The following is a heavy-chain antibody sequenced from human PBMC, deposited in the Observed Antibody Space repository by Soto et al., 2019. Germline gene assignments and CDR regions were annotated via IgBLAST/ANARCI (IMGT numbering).Heavy chain of an antibody. CDR3: GRADGGVYYYRMDV. CDR1: GGSISSYY. Sequence: SGTLSLTCTVSGGSISSYYWSWIRQPPGKGLEWIGYIYYSGSTNYNPSLKSRVTISVDTSKNQFSLKLSSVTAADTAVYYCGRADGGVYYYRMDVWGQGTTVTV. D-gene: IGHD4-17*01. V-gene: IGHV4-59*01. J-gene: IGHJ6*02. CDR2: IYYSGST.